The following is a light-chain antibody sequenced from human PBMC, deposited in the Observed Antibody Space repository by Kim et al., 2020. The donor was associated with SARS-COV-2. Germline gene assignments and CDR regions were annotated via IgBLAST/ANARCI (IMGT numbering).Light chain of an antibody. Sequence: DIQMTQSPSSLSASVGDRVTITCRTSQSISNYLNWYQQEPGKAPKLLFYAASSLQSGVPSRFSGSGSRTDFTLTISSLQPEDFATYYCQQSYSTPGTFGQGTKVDIK. CDR2: AAS. J-gene: IGKJ1*01. V-gene: IGKV1-39*01. CDR1: QSISNY. CDR3: QQSYSTPGT.